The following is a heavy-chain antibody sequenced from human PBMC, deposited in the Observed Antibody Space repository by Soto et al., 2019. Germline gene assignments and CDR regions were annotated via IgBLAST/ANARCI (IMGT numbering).Heavy chain of an antibody. Sequence: GGSLRLSCVASRFDFSSYEMSWVRQAAGKGLEWVSRVSLTGDRTDYAGSVKGRFTVSRDNFKNALYLEMDSLRPDDTAIYYCARGGGYCTPTSCAIDSWGRGTPVTVSS. D-gene: IGHD2-8*01. CDR1: RFDFSSYE. CDR3: ARGGGYCTPTSCAIDS. V-gene: IGHV3-23*01. J-gene: IGHJ4*02. CDR2: VSLTGDRT.